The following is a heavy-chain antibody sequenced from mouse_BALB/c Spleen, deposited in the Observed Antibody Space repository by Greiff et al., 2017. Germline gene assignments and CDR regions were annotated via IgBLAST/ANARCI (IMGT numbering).Heavy chain of an antibody. CDR3: TRGMGWFAY. CDR2: IYPGNSDT. J-gene: IGHJ3*01. CDR1: GYTFTSYW. V-gene: IGHV1-5*01. Sequence: EVQLQQSGTVLARPGASVKMSCKASGYTFTSYWMHWVKQRPGQGLEWIGAIYPGNSDTSYNQKFKGKAKLTAVTSTSTAYMELSSLTNEDSAVYYCTRGMGWFAYWGQGTLGTVSA.